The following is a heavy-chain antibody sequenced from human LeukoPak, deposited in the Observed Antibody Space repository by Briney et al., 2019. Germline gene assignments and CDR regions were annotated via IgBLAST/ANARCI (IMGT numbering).Heavy chain of an antibody. CDR1: GGSFSGYY. CDR2: INHSGST. CDR3: ARHVIYYGMDV. D-gene: IGHD3-10*01. J-gene: IGHJ6*02. V-gene: IGHV4-34*01. Sequence: SETLSLTCAVYGGSFSGYYWSWIRQPPGKGLEWIGEINHSGSTNYNPSLKSRVTISVDTSKDQFSLKLSSVAAADTAVYYCARHVIYYGMDVWGQGTTVTVSS.